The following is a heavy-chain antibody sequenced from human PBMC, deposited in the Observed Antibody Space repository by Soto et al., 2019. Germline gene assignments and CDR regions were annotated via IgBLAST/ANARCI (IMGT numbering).Heavy chain of an antibody. CDR1: GFTFSTFT. D-gene: IGHD4-17*01. V-gene: IGHV3-48*02. CDR3: ASEYDYGDLNYYYYGMDV. J-gene: IGHJ6*02. CDR2: ISSSSSTI. Sequence: EVQLVESGGGLVQPGGSRRLSVEASGFTFSTFTMTWVRQAPGKGLEWVSYISSSSSTIYYADPVKGRFTISRDNAKNSLYLQMNSLRDEDTAVYYCASEYDYGDLNYYYYGMDVWGQGTTVTVSS.